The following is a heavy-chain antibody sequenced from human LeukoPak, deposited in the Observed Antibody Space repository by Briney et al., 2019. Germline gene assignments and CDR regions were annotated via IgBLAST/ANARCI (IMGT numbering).Heavy chain of an antibody. D-gene: IGHD3-22*01. V-gene: IGHV1-46*01. CDR1: GYTFTSYY. CDR2: IQPSGGST. Sequence: ASVKVSCKASGYTFTSYYMQWVRPAPGQGLEWVGIIQPSGGSTSYAQKFQGRVTMTRDTSTSTVYMELSSLRSEDTAVYYCARDLGHYYDSKKAYFQHWGQGTLVTVSS. J-gene: IGHJ1*01. CDR3: ARDLGHYYDSKKAYFQH.